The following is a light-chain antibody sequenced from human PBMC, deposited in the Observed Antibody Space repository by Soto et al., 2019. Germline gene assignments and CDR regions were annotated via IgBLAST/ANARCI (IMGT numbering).Light chain of an antibody. CDR3: QQCNNWPRT. Sequence: IVMTQSPATLSVSPWERATLSCRASQSVNIYLAWYQQKPGQAPRLLIYGASSRATGIPDRFSGSGSGTDFTLTISRLEPEDFAVYYCQQCNNWPRTFGQGTKVDIK. V-gene: IGKV3D-15*01. CDR1: QSVNIY. J-gene: IGKJ1*01. CDR2: GAS.